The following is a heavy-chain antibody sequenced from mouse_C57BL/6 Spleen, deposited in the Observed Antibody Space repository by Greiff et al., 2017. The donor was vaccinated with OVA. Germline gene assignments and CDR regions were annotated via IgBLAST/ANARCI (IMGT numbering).Heavy chain of an antibody. CDR2: IYPGRGNT. Sequence: VQLQQSGPELVKPGASVKISCKASGYTFTDYYINWVKQRPGKGLEWIGWIYPGRGNTKYNEKFKGKATLTVDTYSSTAYMQLSSLTSEYSAVYFCASPDYYGSSSPWAMDDWGQGTSVTVSS. CDR3: ASPDYYGSSSPWAMDD. J-gene: IGHJ4*01. D-gene: IGHD1-1*01. CDR1: GYTFTDYY. V-gene: IGHV1-84*01.